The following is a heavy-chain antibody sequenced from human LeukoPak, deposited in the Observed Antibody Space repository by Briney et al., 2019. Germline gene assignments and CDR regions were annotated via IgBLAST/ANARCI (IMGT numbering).Heavy chain of an antibody. Sequence: SETLSLTCAVYGGSFSGYYWSWIRQPPGKGLEWIGEINHSGSTNYNPSLKSRVTISEDTSKNQFSLKLSSVTAADTAVYYCARGSGWYFRWFDPWGQGTLVTVSS. CDR3: ARGSGWYFRWFDP. V-gene: IGHV4-34*01. CDR2: INHSGST. D-gene: IGHD6-19*01. CDR1: GGSFSGYY. J-gene: IGHJ5*02.